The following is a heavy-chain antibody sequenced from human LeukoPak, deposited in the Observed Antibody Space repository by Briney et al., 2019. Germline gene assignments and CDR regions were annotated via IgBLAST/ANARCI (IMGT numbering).Heavy chain of an antibody. CDR2: IYHSGST. J-gene: IGHJ2*01. CDR3: AKGTYCNSTTCYTYWYFDL. D-gene: IGHD2/OR15-2a*01. Sequence: SETLSLTCTVSGGSISSGGYYWSWIRQPPGKGLEWIGYIYHSGSTYHNPSLKSRVTISVDRSMNQFSLKLSSVTAADTAVYYCAKGTYCNSTTCYTYWYFDLWGRGTLVTVSA. CDR1: GGSISSGGYY. V-gene: IGHV4-30-2*01.